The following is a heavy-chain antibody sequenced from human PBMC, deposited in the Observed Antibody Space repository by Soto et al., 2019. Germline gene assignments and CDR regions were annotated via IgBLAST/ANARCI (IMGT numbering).Heavy chain of an antibody. V-gene: IGHV1-69*01. CDR1: GGTFSSYA. D-gene: IGHD2-8*01. CDR3: ARPKPQYCTNGVCQGYYYYGMDV. J-gene: IGHJ6*02. CDR2: IIPIFGTA. Sequence: QVQLVQSGAEVKKPGSSVKVSCKASGGTFSSYAISWVRQAPGQGLEWMGGIIPIFGTANYAQKFQGRVTITADESTSTAYMELSSLRAEDTAVYYCARPKPQYCTNGVCQGYYYYGMDVWGQGTTVTVSS.